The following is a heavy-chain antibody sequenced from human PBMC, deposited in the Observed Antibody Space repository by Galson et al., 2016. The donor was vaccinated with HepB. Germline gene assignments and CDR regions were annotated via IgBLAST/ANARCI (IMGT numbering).Heavy chain of an antibody. CDR2: IYSGGST. D-gene: IGHD1-26*01. Sequence: SLRLSCAASGFTFGSYAMHWVRQAPGKGLEWVSVIYSGGSTYYADSVKGRFTISRDNSKNTLFLQMNSLRAEDTAVYYCAKEPAPVGSYGVYYYYGMDVWGQGTTVTVSS. V-gene: IGHV3-NL1*01. J-gene: IGHJ6*02. CDR1: GFTFGSYA. CDR3: AKEPAPVGSYGVYYYYGMDV.